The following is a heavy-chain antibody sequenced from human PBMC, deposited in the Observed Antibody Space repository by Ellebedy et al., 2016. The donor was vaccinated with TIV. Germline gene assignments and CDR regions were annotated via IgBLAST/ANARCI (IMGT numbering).Heavy chain of an antibody. J-gene: IGHJ6*02. CDR1: GFSLSTSGMC. D-gene: IGHD1-14*01. CDR3: ARMEMRLRETPGFLGLDV. Sequence: SGPTLVKPTQTVTLTCTFSGFSLSTSGMCVSWIRQPPGKALEWLALIYWNDDKRYSTSLKTRLTISKDTSKNQVVLTMTNMDPVDTATYYCARMEMRLRETPGFLGLDVWGQGTTVTVSS. V-gene: IGHV2-70*01. CDR2: IYWNDDK.